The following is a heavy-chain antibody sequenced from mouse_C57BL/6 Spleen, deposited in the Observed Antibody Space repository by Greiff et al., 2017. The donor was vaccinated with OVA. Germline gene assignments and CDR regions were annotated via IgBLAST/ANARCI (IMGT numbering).Heavy chain of an antibody. CDR2: IYPGDGDT. CDR1: GYAFSSSW. D-gene: IGHD4-1*01. V-gene: IGHV1-82*01. Sequence: VQLQQSGPELVKPGASVKISCKASGYAFSSSWMNWVKQRPGKGLEWIGRIYPGDGDTNYNGKFKGKATLTADKSSSTAYMQLSSLTSEDSAVYFCARNWDVWGAYWGQGTTLTVSS. CDR3: ARNWDVWGAY. J-gene: IGHJ2*01.